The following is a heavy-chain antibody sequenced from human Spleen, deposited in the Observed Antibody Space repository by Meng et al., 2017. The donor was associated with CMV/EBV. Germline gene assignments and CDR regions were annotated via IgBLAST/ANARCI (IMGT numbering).Heavy chain of an antibody. CDR1: GFTLSGSA. Sequence: GFTLSGSAMHWVRQASGKGLEWVGRIRSKANSYATAYAASVKGRFTISRDDSKNTAYLQMNSLKTEDTAVYYCTRHRSGYSSSWFDYWGQGTLVTVSS. V-gene: IGHV3-73*01. J-gene: IGHJ4*02. CDR3: TRHRSGYSSSWFDY. D-gene: IGHD6-13*01. CDR2: IRSKANSYAT.